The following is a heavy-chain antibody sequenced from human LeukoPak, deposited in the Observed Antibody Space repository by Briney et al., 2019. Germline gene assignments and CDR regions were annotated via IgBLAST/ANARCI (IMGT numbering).Heavy chain of an antibody. Sequence: GGSLRLSCAASGFTFSNYDMSWVRQAPGKGLEWVSGISGGGGNTHYADSVKGRFSISRDNSKNTLYLQMNSLRAEDTAVYYCAKYYESGTLSLSLFDYWGQGTLVTVSS. CDR2: ISGGGGNT. D-gene: IGHD3-10*01. CDR3: AKYYESGTLSLSLFDY. V-gene: IGHV3-23*01. CDR1: GFTFSNYD. J-gene: IGHJ4*02.